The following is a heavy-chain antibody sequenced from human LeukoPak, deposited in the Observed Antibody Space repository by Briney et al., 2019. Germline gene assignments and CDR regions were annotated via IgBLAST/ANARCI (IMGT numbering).Heavy chain of an antibody. CDR2: INNSSSYI. V-gene: IGHV3-21*01. CDR1: GFTFSTYS. Sequence: GGSLRLSCAASGFTFSTYSMRWVRQAPGKGLEWVSSINNSSSYIYYADSVKGRFTISRDNAKNSLYLQMNSLRAEDTAVYYCARVSIWGQGTMVTVSS. CDR3: ARVSI. J-gene: IGHJ3*02. D-gene: IGHD3-3*02.